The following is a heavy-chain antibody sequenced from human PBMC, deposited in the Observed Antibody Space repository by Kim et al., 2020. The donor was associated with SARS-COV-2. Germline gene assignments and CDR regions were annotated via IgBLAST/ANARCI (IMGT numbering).Heavy chain of an antibody. CDR2: IYTVGGST. D-gene: IGHD1-1*01. J-gene: IGHJ4*02. V-gene: IGHV3-23*03. CDR3: AKPARNNDPYYFDY. CDR1: GFTFRSYA. Sequence: GGSLRLSCAASGFTFRSYAMNWVRQAPGKGLEWVSVIYTVGGSTHYADSVKGRFTISRDDSKNTLYLQMNSLRAEDTAVYYCAKPARNNDPYYFDYWGQGTLVTVSS.